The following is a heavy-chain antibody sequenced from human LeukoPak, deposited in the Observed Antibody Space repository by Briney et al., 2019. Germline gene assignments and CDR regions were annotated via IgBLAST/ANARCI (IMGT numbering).Heavy chain of an antibody. J-gene: IGHJ4*02. CDR2: IYYSGST. V-gene: IGHV4-59*12. D-gene: IGHD6-13*01. Sequence: SETPSLICTVSGGSISNYYWSWIRQPPGKGLEWIGYIYYSGSTNYNPSLKSRVTISVDTSKNQFSLKLSSVTAADTAVYYCASSLSGYSSSWYRDYWGQGTLVTVSS. CDR3: ASSLSGYSSSWYRDY. CDR1: GGSISNYY.